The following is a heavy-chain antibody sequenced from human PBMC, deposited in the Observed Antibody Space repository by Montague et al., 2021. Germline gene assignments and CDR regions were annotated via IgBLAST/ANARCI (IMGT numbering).Heavy chain of an antibody. V-gene: IGHV5-51*01. CDR2: IHPGTSDT. Sequence: QSGAEVKKPGESLKISCKGFGYSFTSHWIGWVRQMPGKSLEWMGIIHPGTSDTRYSPSFQGQVTISVDRSISTAYLQWSSLKASDTAMFYCARLITTFGGVSSPNDYWGQGTLVTVSS. CDR3: ARLITTFGGVSSPNDY. CDR1: GYSFTSHW. D-gene: IGHD3-16*01. J-gene: IGHJ4*02.